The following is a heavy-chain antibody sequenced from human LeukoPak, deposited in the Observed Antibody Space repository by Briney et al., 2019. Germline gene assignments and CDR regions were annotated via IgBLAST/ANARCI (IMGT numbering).Heavy chain of an antibody. Sequence: GGSLRLSCAASGFTFDDYAMHWVRQAPGKGLEWVSGISWSSGSIGYADSVKGRFTISRDNSKNTLYLQMNSLRAEDTAVYYCAKDPDCTSGICYTFFDYWGQGTLVTVSS. CDR2: ISWSSGSI. CDR3: AKDPDCTSGICYTFFDY. CDR1: GFTFDDYA. J-gene: IGHJ4*02. D-gene: IGHD2-8*01. V-gene: IGHV3-9*01.